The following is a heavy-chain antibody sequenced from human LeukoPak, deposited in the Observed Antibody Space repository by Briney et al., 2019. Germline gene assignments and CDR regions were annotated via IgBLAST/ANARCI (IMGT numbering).Heavy chain of an antibody. V-gene: IGHV1-69*04. D-gene: IGHD6-13*01. CDR2: IIPILGIA. CDR1: GGTFSSYA. CDR3: ARVSIAAAGTHDY. Sequence: SVKVSCKASGGTFSSYAISWVRQAPGQGLEWMGRIIPILGIANYAQKFQGRVTITADKSTSTAYMELSSLRSEDTAVYYCARVSIAAAGTHDYWGQGTLVTVSP. J-gene: IGHJ4*02.